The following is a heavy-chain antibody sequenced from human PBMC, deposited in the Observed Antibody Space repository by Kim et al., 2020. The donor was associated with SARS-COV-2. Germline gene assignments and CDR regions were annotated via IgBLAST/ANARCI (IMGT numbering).Heavy chain of an antibody. V-gene: IGHV4-34*01. CDR3: ARGGARAVAGELPVDY. CDR2: INHSGST. Sequence: SETLSLTCAVYGGSFSGYYWSWIRQPPGKGLEWIGEINHSGSTNYNPSLKSRVTISVDTSKNQFSLKLSSVTAADTAVYYCARGGARAVAGELPVDYWGQGTLVTVSS. D-gene: IGHD6-19*01. J-gene: IGHJ4*02. CDR1: GGSFSGYY.